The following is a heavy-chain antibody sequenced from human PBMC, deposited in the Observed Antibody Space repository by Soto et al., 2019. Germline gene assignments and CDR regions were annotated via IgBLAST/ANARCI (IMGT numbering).Heavy chain of an antibody. Sequence: QVQLVQSGAELKKPGSSVRVSCKASGGTFSSYAISWVRQAPGQGLEWMGGISPIFGTANYAQKFQGRVTITADESTSTAYMELSSLRSADTAVYYRARGAIAVAGGWFDPWGQGTLVTVS. J-gene: IGHJ5*02. CDR1: GGTFSSYA. V-gene: IGHV1-69*12. CDR2: ISPIFGTA. CDR3: ARGAIAVAGGWFDP. D-gene: IGHD6-19*01.